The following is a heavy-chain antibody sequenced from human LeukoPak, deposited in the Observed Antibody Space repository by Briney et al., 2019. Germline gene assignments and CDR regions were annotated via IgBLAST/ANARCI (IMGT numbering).Heavy chain of an antibody. V-gene: IGHV4-39*01. CDR3: ARRRYYDGSGYLE. CDR2: IYYSGRT. J-gene: IGHJ1*01. D-gene: IGHD3-22*01. Sequence: PSETLSLTCSVSGDSVSRSGSYWDWIRQPPGKGLEWIGTIYYSGRTYYSPSLKGRVTMSVDPSNNQFSLNLRSVTAADTAVYYCARRRYYDGSGYLEWGQGTLLSVSS. CDR1: GDSVSRSGSY.